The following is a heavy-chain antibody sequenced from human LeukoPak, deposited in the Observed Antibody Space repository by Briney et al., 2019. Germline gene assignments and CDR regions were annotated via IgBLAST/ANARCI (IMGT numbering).Heavy chain of an antibody. J-gene: IGHJ4*02. CDR1: GFSLSTSGVG. CDR2: IYWNDDK. D-gene: IGHD5-18*01. V-gene: IGHV2-5*01. CDR3: AHRLLTVDTAMVNFGGFGY. Sequence: SGPTLVKPTQTLTLTCTFSGFSLSTSGVGVGWIRQPPGKALEWLALIYWNDDKRYSPSLKSRLTITKDTSKNQVVLTMTNMDPVDTATYYCAHRLLTVDTAMVNFGGFGYWGQGTLVTVSS.